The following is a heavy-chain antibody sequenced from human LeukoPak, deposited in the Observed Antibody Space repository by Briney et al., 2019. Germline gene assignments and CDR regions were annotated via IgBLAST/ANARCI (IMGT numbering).Heavy chain of an antibody. V-gene: IGHV3-7*03. D-gene: IGHD2-2*01. J-gene: IGHJ6*04. Sequence: GGSLRLSCAASGFIFSSYWMSWVRQAPGKGLEWVANIKENGSEKYYVDSVKGRFTISRDNAKNSLYLQTNSLRAEDTAVYYCARRALRYCSSTSCPAQYYGVDVWGKGTTVTVSS. CDR1: GFIFSSYW. CDR2: IKENGSEK. CDR3: ARRALRYCSSTSCPAQYYGVDV.